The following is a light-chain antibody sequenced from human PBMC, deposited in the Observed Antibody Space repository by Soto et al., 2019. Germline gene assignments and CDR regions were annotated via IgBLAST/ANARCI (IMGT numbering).Light chain of an antibody. V-gene: IGLV2-23*01. J-gene: IGLJ1*01. CDR1: SSDVGSYNL. CDR2: EGS. CDR3: CSYAGSSTYV. Sequence: QSALTQPASVSGSPGQSITISCTGTSSDVGSYNLVSWYQQKPGNAPKVVIYEGSQRPSGASNRFSGSKFGNTASLTISGLQAEDEADYYCCSYAGSSTYVFGTGTKLTVL.